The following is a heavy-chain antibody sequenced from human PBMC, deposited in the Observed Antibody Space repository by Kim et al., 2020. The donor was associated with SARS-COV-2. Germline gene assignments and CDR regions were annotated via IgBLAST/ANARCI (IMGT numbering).Heavy chain of an antibody. J-gene: IGHJ4*02. CDR2: T. V-gene: IGHV3-49*02. CDR3: TRGGGYSYGYY. Sequence: TPYAASVNGRFTISRDDSKSIAYLQTNSLKTEDTAVYYCTRGGGYSYGYYWGQGTLVTVSS. D-gene: IGHD5-18*01.